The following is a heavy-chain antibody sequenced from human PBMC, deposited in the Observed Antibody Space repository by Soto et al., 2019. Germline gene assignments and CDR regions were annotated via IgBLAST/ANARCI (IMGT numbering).Heavy chain of an antibody. V-gene: IGHV3-48*02. CDR3: AREIPSRGAGWFDP. J-gene: IGHJ5*02. CDR2: ISSSSSTI. Sequence: EVELVESGGGLVQPGGSLRLSCAASGFTFSSYSMNWVRQAPGKGLEWVSYISSSSSTIYYADSVKGRFTISRDNAKNSLYLQMNSLRDEDTAVYYCAREIPSRGAGWFDPWGQGTPVTVSS. D-gene: IGHD3-10*01. CDR1: GFTFSSYS.